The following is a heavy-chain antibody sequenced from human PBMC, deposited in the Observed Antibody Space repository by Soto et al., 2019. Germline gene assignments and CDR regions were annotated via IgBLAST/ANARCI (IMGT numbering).Heavy chain of an antibody. J-gene: IGHJ4*02. D-gene: IGHD5-18*01. Sequence: SETLSLTCAVSGGSISSGGYSWSWIRQPPGKGLEWIGYIYNSGSTNYNPSLKSRVTILVDMSQNQFSLKLTSVTAADTAVYYCARHGAIYSNSWYDFDYWGQGTLVTVSS. CDR3: ARHGAIYSNSWYDFDY. CDR1: GGSISSGGYS. CDR2: IYNSGST. V-gene: IGHV4-30-4*07.